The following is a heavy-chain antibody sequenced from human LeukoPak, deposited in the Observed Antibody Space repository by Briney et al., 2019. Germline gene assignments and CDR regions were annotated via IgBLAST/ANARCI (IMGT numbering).Heavy chain of an antibody. Sequence: GGSLRLSCAASGFTFNNYAASWVRQAPGKGLEWVSAFVGGDTTYYADSVKGRFTISRDNSRNTLYLQMNTLRAEDTAVYYCAKQARYSNFWSGYLYYFDYWGQETLVTVSS. V-gene: IGHV3-23*01. CDR2: FVGGDTT. D-gene: IGHD3-3*01. CDR3: AKQARYSNFWSGYLYYFDY. CDR1: GFTFNNYA. J-gene: IGHJ4*02.